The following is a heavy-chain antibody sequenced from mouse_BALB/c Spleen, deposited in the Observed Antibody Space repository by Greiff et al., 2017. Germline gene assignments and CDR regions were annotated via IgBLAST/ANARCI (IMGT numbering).Heavy chain of an antibody. Sequence: QVQLKESGPGLVAPSQSLSITCTVSGFSLTGYGVNWVRQPPGKGLEWLGMIWGDGSTDYNSALKSRLSISKDNSKSQVFLKMNSLQTDDTARYYCARRGSSYVSAMDYWGQGTSVTVSS. CDR3: ARRGSSYVSAMDY. CDR1: GFSLTGYG. V-gene: IGHV2-6-7*01. J-gene: IGHJ4*01. D-gene: IGHD1-1*01. CDR2: IWGDGST.